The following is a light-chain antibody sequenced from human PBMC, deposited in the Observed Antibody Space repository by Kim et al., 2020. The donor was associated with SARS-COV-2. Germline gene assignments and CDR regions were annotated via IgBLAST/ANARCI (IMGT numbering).Light chain of an antibody. CDR3: QKYDSAPYT. CDR2: AAS. Sequence: SASVGDRVTITGRASQDISNYLAWYQQRPGKVPQVLIYAASTLQSGVPSRFSGSGSGTDFTLTISSLQPEDVATYYCQKYDSAPYTFGQGTKLEI. J-gene: IGKJ2*01. V-gene: IGKV1-27*01. CDR1: QDISNY.